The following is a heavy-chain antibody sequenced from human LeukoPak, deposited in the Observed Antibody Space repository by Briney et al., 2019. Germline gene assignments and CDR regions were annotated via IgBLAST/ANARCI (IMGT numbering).Heavy chain of an antibody. J-gene: IGHJ4*02. CDR2: FDPEDGET. CDR1: GYTLTVLS. D-gene: IGHD4-17*01. V-gene: IGHV1-24*01. Sequence: GASVKVSCKVSGYTLTVLSMHWVRQAPGKGLEWMGGFDPEDGETIYAQKFQGRVTMTEDTSTDTAYMELSSLRSENTAVYYCATLNYGDYPWWGQGTLVTVSS. CDR3: ATLNYGDYPW.